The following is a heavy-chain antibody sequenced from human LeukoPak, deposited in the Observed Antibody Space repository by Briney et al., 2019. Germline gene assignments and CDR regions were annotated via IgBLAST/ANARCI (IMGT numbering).Heavy chain of an antibody. J-gene: IGHJ4*02. Sequence: SETLSLTCTVSGGSISSSSYSWGWIRQPPGKGLEWIGSIYYSGTTYYNPSLKSRVTISVETSKIQFSLKLSSVAATDTAVYFWARLRFDFWSGYTHPYFDYWGQGTLVTVSS. CDR2: IYYSGTT. CDR1: GGSISSSSYS. V-gene: IGHV4-39*01. D-gene: IGHD3-3*01. CDR3: ARLRFDFWSGYTHPYFDY.